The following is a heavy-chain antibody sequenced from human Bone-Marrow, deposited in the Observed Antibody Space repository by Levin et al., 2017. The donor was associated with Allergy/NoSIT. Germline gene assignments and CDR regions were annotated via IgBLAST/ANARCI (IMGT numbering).Heavy chain of an antibody. CDR2: IYTSGST. CDR1: GDSISTGSHY. CDR3: ARDGGTIPVAGPFDY. Sequence: LRLSCTVSGDSISTGSHYWSWIRQSAGKRLEWIGRIYTSGSTNYNPSLKSRVTISVDTSKNQFSLKLSSVTAADTAVFYCARDGGTIPVAGPFDYWGQGILVTVSS. J-gene: IGHJ4*02. D-gene: IGHD6-19*01. V-gene: IGHV4-61*02.